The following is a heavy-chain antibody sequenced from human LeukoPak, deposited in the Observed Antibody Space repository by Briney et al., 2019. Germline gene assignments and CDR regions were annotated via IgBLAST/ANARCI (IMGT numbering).Heavy chain of an antibody. CDR1: GGSISNYY. V-gene: IGHV4-59*12. CDR2: IYYSGNT. J-gene: IGHJ5*02. CDR3: ARGRGDTYYYDSSGYYVRFDP. Sequence: SETLSLTCSVSGGSISNYYWSWIRQPPGKGLEWIGHIYYSGNTNYNPPLKSRVTISIDTSKSQFSLKLSSVTAADTAVYYCARGRGDTYYYDSSGYYVRFDPWGQGTLVTVSS. D-gene: IGHD3-22*01.